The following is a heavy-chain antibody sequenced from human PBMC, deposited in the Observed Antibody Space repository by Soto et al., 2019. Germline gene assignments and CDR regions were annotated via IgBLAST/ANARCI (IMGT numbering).Heavy chain of an antibody. V-gene: IGHV4-39*01. D-gene: IGHD6-19*01. J-gene: IGHJ3*01. CDR1: GGSISSSSYY. Sequence: SETLSLTCTVSGGSISSSSYYWGWIRQPPGKGLEWIGSIYYSGSTYYNPSLKSRVTISVDTSKNQFSLKLSSVTAADTAVYYCARPLGWRDAFGVWGQGTMVTVSS. CDR2: IYYSGST. CDR3: ARPLGWRDAFGV.